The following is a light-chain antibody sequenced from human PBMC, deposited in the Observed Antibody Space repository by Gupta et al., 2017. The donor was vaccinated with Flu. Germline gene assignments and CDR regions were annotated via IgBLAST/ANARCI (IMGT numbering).Light chain of an antibody. CDR1: QSVSSY. V-gene: IGKV3-11*01. CDR2: VAS. J-gene: IGKJ1*01. Sequence: PGERATLSCRDSQSVSSYLAWYQQKPGQAPRLLFKVASSRATGLAGRFSGRGAGTDFTLTIRSVEPEDFAVYYCQQRSNWWTFGQGTKVEIK. CDR3: QQRSNWWT.